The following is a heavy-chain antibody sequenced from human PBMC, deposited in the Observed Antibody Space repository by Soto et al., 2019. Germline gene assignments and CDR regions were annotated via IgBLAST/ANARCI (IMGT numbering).Heavy chain of an antibody. CDR3: ARKVDTAIDY. CDR2: ISYDGSNK. D-gene: IGHD5-18*01. CDR1: GFTFSSYG. V-gene: IGHV3-30*03. J-gene: IGHJ4*02. Sequence: GGSLRLSCAASGFTFSSYGMHWVRQAPGKGLEWVAVISYDGSNKYYADFVKGRFTISRDNSKNTLYLRMNSLRAEDTAVYYCARKVDTAIDYWGQGTLVTVSS.